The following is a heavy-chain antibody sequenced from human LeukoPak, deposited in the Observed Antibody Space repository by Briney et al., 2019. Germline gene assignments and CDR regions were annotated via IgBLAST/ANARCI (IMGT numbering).Heavy chain of an antibody. V-gene: IGHV3-33*01. CDR1: GFTFSSYG. CDR3: ARSRPFSVATFDY. Sequence: GGSLRLSCAASGFTFSSYGMHWVRQAPGKGLEWVAVIWYDGSNKYYADSVKGRFTISRDNSKNTLYLQMNSLRAEDTALYYCARSRPFSVATFDYWGQGTLVTVSS. D-gene: IGHD5-12*01. J-gene: IGHJ4*02. CDR2: IWYDGSNK.